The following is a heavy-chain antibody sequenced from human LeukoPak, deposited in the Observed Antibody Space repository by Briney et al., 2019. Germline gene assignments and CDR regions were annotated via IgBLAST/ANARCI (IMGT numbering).Heavy chain of an antibody. Sequence: QSGGSLRLSCAASGFTFSSYGMHWVRQAPGKGLEWVAFIRYDGSNKYYADSVKGRFTISRDNSKNTLYLQMDSLRAEDTAVYSCAGRSGYSPYYFDYWGQGTLVTVSS. J-gene: IGHJ4*02. CDR1: GFTFSSYG. CDR3: AGRSGYSPYYFDY. D-gene: IGHD2-15*01. V-gene: IGHV3-30*02. CDR2: IRYDGSNK.